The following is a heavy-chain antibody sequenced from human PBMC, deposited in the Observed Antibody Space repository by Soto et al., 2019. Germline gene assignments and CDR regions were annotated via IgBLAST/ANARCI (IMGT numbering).Heavy chain of an antibody. Sequence: SETLSLTCTVSGGSISSGGYYWSWIRQHPGKGPEWIGYIYYSGSTYYNPSLKSRVTISVDTSKNQFSLKLSSVTAADTAVYYCARYWRSYFDYWGQGTLVTVSS. D-gene: IGHD1-1*01. CDR1: GGSISSGGYY. J-gene: IGHJ4*02. CDR2: IYYSGST. CDR3: ARYWRSYFDY. V-gene: IGHV4-31*03.